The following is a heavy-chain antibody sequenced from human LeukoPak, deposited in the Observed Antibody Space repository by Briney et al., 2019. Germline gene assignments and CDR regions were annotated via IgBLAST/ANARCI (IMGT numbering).Heavy chain of an antibody. V-gene: IGHV3-21*01. Sequence: GGSLRLSCAASGFTFSSYAMSWVRQAPGKGLEWVSSISSSSSYIYYADSVKGRFTISRDNAKNSLYLQMNSLRAEDTAVYYCARGEYYDFWSGYSLPRDYYYGMDVWGQGTTVTVSS. CDR2: ISSSSSYI. D-gene: IGHD3-3*01. CDR3: ARGEYYDFWSGYSLPRDYYYGMDV. J-gene: IGHJ6*02. CDR1: GFTFSSYA.